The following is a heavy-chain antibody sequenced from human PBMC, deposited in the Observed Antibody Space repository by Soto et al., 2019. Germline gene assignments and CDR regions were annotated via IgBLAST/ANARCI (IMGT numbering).Heavy chain of an antibody. J-gene: IGHJ5*02. CDR1: GYTFTGYY. Sequence: ASVKVSCKASGYTFTGYYLHWVRQAPGQGLEWMGWINPNSGATDYAQKFQGWVTMTRDTSVSTAYMELSRLKSDDTAVYYCAREPYYDSSGYATWGQGTLVTVSS. CDR2: INPNSGAT. D-gene: IGHD3-22*01. CDR3: AREPYYDSSGYAT. V-gene: IGHV1-2*04.